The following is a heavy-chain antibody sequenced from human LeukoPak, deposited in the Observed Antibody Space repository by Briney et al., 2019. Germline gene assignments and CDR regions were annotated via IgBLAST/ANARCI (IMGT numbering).Heavy chain of an antibody. CDR2: INPNTGGT. CDR1: GYTFTACY. Sequence: ASVKVSCKASGYTFTACYIHWVRQAPGQGLGWMGWINPNTGGTSYAQKSQGRVTMSRDTSISTAYMELSRLTSDDTAAYYCARDYYDRFGYGAFDYWGQGTLVTVSS. J-gene: IGHJ4*02. CDR3: ARDYYDRFGYGAFDY. V-gene: IGHV1-2*02. D-gene: IGHD3-22*01.